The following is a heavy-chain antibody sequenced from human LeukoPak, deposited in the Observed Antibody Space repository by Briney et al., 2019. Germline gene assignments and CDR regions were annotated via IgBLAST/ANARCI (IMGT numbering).Heavy chain of an antibody. CDR2: ISSSDSTI. CDR1: GFTFSDYY. Sequence: GGSVRLSCAASGFTFSDYYMSWMRQAPGKGLEWVSYISSSDSTIYYADSVKGRFTISRDNAKNSLYLQMNSLRAEDTAVYYCARVAAAMYYYYYYMDVWGKGTTVTVSS. D-gene: IGHD6-13*01. V-gene: IGHV3-11*04. CDR3: ARVAAAMYYYYYYMDV. J-gene: IGHJ6*03.